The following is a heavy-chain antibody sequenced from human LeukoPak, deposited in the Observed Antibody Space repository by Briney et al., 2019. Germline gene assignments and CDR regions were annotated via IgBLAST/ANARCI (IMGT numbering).Heavy chain of an antibody. J-gene: IGHJ6*03. CDR2: IKQDGSEK. Sequence: TGGSLRLSCAASGFTFSSYWMSWVRQAPGKGLEWVANIKQDGSEKYYVDSVKGRFTISRDNAKNSLYLQMNSLRVEDTAVYYCAREGGDHYYYYYYMDVWGKGTTVTVSS. V-gene: IGHV3-7*01. CDR3: AREGGDHYYYYYYMDV. CDR1: GFTFSSYW. D-gene: IGHD1-14*01.